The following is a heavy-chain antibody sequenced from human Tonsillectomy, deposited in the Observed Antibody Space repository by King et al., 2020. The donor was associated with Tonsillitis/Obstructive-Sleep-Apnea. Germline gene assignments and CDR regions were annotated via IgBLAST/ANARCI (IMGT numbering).Heavy chain of an antibody. D-gene: IGHD3-22*01. CDR2: IYTSGST. J-gene: IGHJ4*02. Sequence: VQLQESGPGLVKPSETLSLTCTVSGGSISSYYWSWIRPPAGKGLEWIGRIYTSGSTNYNPSLQSRVTMSVDTSKNQFSLKLSSVTAADTAVYYCAREQAYYDSSGYYRAFDYWGQGTLVTVSS. CDR3: AREQAYYDSSGYYRAFDY. CDR1: GGSISSYY. V-gene: IGHV4-4*07.